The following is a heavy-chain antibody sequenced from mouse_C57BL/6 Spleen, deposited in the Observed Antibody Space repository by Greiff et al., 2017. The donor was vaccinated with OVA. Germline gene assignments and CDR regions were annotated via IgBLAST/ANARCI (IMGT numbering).Heavy chain of an antibody. D-gene: IGHD1-2*01. V-gene: IGHV1-18*01. CDR2: INPNNGGT. CDR1: GYTFTDYN. CDR3: ARSGYTLYYYAMDY. Sequence: EVQLQQSGPELVKPGASVKIPCKASGYTFTDYNMDWVKQSHGKSLEWIGDINPNNGGTIYNQKFKGKATLTVDKSSSTAYMELRSLTSEDTAVYYCARSGYTLYYYAMDYWGQGTSVTVSS. J-gene: IGHJ4*01.